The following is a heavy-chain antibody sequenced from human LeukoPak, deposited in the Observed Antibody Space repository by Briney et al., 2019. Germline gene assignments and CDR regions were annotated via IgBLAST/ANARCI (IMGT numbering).Heavy chain of an antibody. CDR1: GGSISSGGYS. D-gene: IGHD3-22*01. Sequence: SETLSLTCAVSGGSISSGGYSWSWIRQPPGEGLEWIGYIYHSGSTYYNPSLKSRVTISVDRSKNQFSLKLSSVTAADTAVYYCARGAEETYYYDSSGYYRPQRALDIWGQGTMVTVSS. CDR2: IYHSGST. J-gene: IGHJ3*02. CDR3: ARGAEETYYYDSSGYYRPQRALDI. V-gene: IGHV4-30-2*01.